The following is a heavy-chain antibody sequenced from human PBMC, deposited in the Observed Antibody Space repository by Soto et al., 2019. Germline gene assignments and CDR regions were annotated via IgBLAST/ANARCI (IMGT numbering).Heavy chain of an antibody. Sequence: QVQLVQSGAEVKRPGASVKVSCKASGYTFLNYDVAWVRRAPGQGLEWMGWISIYKGKTYYKQSLKGRVTRTTDTATTTAYMEVRSLRSADTALYYCARKGYIGNFGLDVWGQGTTVTVSS. CDR1: GYTFLNYD. CDR3: ARKGYIGNFGLDV. J-gene: IGHJ6*02. V-gene: IGHV1-18*01. D-gene: IGHD5-12*01. CDR2: ISIYKGKT.